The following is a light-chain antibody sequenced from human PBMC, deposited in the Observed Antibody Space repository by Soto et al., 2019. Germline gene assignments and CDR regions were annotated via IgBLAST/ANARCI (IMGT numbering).Light chain of an antibody. CDR1: QSISSW. V-gene: IGKV1-5*03. CDR2: KAT. Sequence: DIQMTQSPSTLSASVGDRVTITCRASQSISSWLAWYQQKPGKAPKLLIYKATSLESRVPSRFSGRRSGTEFTLFISSLQPDDFATYYCQQYNSYPVVTFGQGTRLEIK. J-gene: IGKJ5*01. CDR3: QQYNSYPVVT.